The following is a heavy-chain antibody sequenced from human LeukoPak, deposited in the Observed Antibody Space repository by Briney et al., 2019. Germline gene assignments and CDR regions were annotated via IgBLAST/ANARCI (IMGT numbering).Heavy chain of an antibody. V-gene: IGHV3-30*04. CDR2: ISYDGSNK. D-gene: IGHD2-15*01. Sequence: PGGSLRLSCAASGFTFSSYAMPWVRQAPGKGLGWVAVISYDGSNKYYADSVKGRFTISRDNSKNTLYLQMNSLRAEDTAVYYCVPLKGDIAVVVYWGQGTLVTVSS. CDR1: GFTFSSYA. J-gene: IGHJ4*02. CDR3: VPLKGDIAVVVY.